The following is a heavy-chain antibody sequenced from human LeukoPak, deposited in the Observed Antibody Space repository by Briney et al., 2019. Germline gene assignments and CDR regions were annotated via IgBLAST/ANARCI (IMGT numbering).Heavy chain of an antibody. J-gene: IGHJ4*02. CDR2: ISFSSTTI. Sequence: GGTLRLSCAASGFSFDTYSMNWFRQAPGKGLEWVAYISFSSTTIFYADFVKGRFTISRDNAQNSLYLQMSSLRAEDTAVYYCARVPHDYSDYVAYWGQGTLVTVSS. V-gene: IGHV3-48*04. CDR3: ARVPHDYSDYVAY. CDR1: GFSFDTYS. D-gene: IGHD4-11*01.